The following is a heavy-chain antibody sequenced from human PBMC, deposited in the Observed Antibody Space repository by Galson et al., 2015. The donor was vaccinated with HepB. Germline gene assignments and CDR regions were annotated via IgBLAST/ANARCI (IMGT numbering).Heavy chain of an antibody. V-gene: IGHV3-30-3*01. CDR2: ISYDGSNK. CDR1: GLTFSSYA. D-gene: IGHD6-19*01. CDR3: AHRAVADPFDY. Sequence: SLRLSCAASGLTFSSYAMHWVRQAPGKGLEWVAVISYDGSNKYYADSVKGRFTISRDNSKNTLYLQMNSLRAEDTAVYYCAHRAVADPFDYRGQGTLLTVSS. J-gene: IGHJ4*02.